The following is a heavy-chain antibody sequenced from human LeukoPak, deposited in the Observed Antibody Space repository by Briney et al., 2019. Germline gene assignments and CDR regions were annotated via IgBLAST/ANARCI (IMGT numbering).Heavy chain of an antibody. CDR3: AKLPRYVFVDCWFDP. J-gene: IGHJ5*02. V-gene: IGHV3-23*01. CDR2: ISGSGGST. D-gene: IGHD2-21*01. CDR1: GFTFSSYA. Sequence: GGSLRLSCAASGFTFSSYAMSWVRHAPGKGLEWVSGISGSGGSTYYADSVKGRFTISRDNSKNTLYLQMNSLRAEDTAVYYCAKLPRYVFVDCWFDPWGQGTLVSVSS.